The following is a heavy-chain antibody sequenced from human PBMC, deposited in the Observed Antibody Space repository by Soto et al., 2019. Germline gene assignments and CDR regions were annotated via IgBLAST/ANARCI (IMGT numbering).Heavy chain of an antibody. CDR1: GYSFTSYW. Sequence: PGESLKISCKGSGYSFTSYWIGWVRQMPGKGLEWMGIIYPGDSDTRYSPSFQGQVTISADKSISTAYLQWSSLKASDTAMYYCARGDGQWLLYGDYYYGIDVWGQGTTVTVSS. D-gene: IGHD6-19*01. CDR2: IYPGDSDT. V-gene: IGHV5-51*01. J-gene: IGHJ6*02. CDR3: ARGDGQWLLYGDYYYGIDV.